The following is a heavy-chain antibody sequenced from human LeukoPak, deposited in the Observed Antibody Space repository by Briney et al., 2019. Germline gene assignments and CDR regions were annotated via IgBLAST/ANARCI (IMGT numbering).Heavy chain of an antibody. D-gene: IGHD4-17*01. J-gene: IGHJ4*02. CDR2: INPSGGST. V-gene: IGHV1-46*01. Sequence: ASVKVSCKASGYTFTSYYMHWVRQAPGQGLEWMGIINPSGGSTSYAQKFQGRVTMTRDTSTSTVHMELSSLRSEDTAVYYCARDPTYGDYGGFFDYWGQGTLVTVSS. CDR1: GYTFTSYY. CDR3: ARDPTYGDYGGFFDY.